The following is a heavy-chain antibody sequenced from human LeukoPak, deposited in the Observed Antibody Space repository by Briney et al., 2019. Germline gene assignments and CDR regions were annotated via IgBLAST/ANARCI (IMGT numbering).Heavy chain of an antibody. Sequence: GGSLRLSCAASGFTFSSYAMHWVRQAPGKGLEWVAVISYDGSNKYYADSVKGRFTISRDNSKNTLYLQMNSLRAEDTAVYYCAKVGLHGGYSSSWYGDPFDYWGQGTLVTVSS. J-gene: IGHJ4*02. V-gene: IGHV3-30-3*01. CDR1: GFTFSSYA. D-gene: IGHD6-13*01. CDR3: AKVGLHGGYSSSWYGDPFDY. CDR2: ISYDGSNK.